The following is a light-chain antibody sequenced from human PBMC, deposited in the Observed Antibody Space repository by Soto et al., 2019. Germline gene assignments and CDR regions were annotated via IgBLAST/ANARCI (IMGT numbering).Light chain of an antibody. CDR3: QQYNNWPLT. CDR2: GAS. CDR1: QSVSSN. Sequence: EVVMTQSPATLSVSPGDRATLSCRASQSVSSNLAWYQQKPGQAPRLLIYGASTRATGILARFSGSGSGTDFTLTISSLQSEDFAVYYCQQYNNWPLTFGGGTKVEIK. V-gene: IGKV3-15*01. J-gene: IGKJ4*01.